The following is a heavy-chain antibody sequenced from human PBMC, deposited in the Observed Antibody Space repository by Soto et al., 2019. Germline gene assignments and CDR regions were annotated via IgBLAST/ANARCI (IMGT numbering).Heavy chain of an antibody. CDR2: VHYSGST. CDR3: VPRSGSHKGYFDY. Sequence: QLQLQESGPGLVKPSETLSLTCSVSGGSISNSSYYWGWIRQPPGKGLEWIGSVHYSGSTYYNPSLKSRVPIAGDTSKNQFSLKLSSVTAADTAVYYCVPRSGSHKGYFDYWGQGSLVTVSS. D-gene: IGHD3-10*01. CDR1: GGSISNSSYY. V-gene: IGHV4-39*01. J-gene: IGHJ4*02.